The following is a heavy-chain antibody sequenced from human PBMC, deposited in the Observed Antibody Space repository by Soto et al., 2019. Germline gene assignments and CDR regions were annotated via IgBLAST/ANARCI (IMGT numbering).Heavy chain of an antibody. CDR2: ISYDGYDK. V-gene: IGHV3-30*04. Sequence: QVQPVESGGGVVQPGRSLRLSCAASGFIFSNYAIHWVRQAPGKGLEWVALISYDGYDKYYTDSVKGRFTISRDNSKNTLYLQMNRLRPEDTAVYYCARAPNRLGGFWFDPWGQGTLVTVSS. CDR1: GFIFSNYA. D-gene: IGHD1-26*01. CDR3: ARAPNRLGGFWFDP. J-gene: IGHJ5*02.